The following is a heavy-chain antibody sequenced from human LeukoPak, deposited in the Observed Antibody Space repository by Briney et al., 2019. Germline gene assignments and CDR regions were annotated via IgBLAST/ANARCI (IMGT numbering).Heavy chain of an antibody. V-gene: IGHV4-61*02. Sequence: PSETLSLTCTVSGGSISSGSYYWSWIRQPAGKGLEWIGRIYTSGSTNYNPSLKSRVTISVDTSKNQFSLKLSSVTAADTAVYYCARHSSSGSSEKSLHYWGQGTLVTASS. CDR2: IYTSGST. CDR1: GGSISSGSYY. D-gene: IGHD3-22*01. CDR3: ARHSSSGSSEKSLHY. J-gene: IGHJ4*02.